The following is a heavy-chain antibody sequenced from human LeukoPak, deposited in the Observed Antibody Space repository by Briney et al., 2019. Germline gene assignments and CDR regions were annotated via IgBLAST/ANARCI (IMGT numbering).Heavy chain of an antibody. V-gene: IGHV3-74*01. J-gene: IGHJ4*02. CDR1: GFTFSSYW. D-gene: IGHD2/OR15-2a*01. CDR3: VRDNDSIFDN. CDR2: INSDGSST. Sequence: GGSLRLSCAASGFTFSSYWMHWVRQAPGKRLVWVSRINSDGSSTRYADSVKGRFTISRDNAKNTRYLQMNSLRAEDTAVYHCVRDNDSIFDNWGQGTLVTVSS.